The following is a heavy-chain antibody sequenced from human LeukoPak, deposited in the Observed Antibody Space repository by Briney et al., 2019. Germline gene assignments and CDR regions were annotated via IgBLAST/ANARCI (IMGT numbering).Heavy chain of an antibody. J-gene: IGHJ4*02. CDR1: GYTLTELS. CDR2: FEPEEGET. V-gene: IGHV1-24*01. CDR3: ATVRPTDDPYYSDY. Sequence: GASVKVSCKVSGYTLTELSMHWVRQAPGKGLEWMGGFEPEEGETIYAQKFQGRVTMTEDTSSDTAYMELSSLGSEDTAVYYCATVRPTDDPYYSDYWGQGTLVTVSS. D-gene: IGHD2-21*01.